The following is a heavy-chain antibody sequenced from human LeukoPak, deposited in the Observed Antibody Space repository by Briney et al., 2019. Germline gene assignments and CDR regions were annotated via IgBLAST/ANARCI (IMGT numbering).Heavy chain of an antibody. D-gene: IGHD3-22*01. Sequence: SETLSLTCTVSGGSISSYSWSWIRQPAGKGLEWIGRIYTSGSTNYNPSLKSRVTISVDTSKNQFSLKLSSVTAADTAVYYCAREKIGYYDGSGRGWFDPWGQGTLVTVSS. CDR2: IYTSGST. J-gene: IGHJ5*02. CDR1: GGSISSYS. V-gene: IGHV4-4*07. CDR3: AREKIGYYDGSGRGWFDP.